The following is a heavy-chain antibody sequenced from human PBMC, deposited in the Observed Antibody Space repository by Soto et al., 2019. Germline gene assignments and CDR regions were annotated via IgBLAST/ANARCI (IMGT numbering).Heavy chain of an antibody. CDR1: GGLFSSYP. D-gene: IGHD3-22*01. CDR3: ARGGSGYTWFNEF. J-gene: IGHJ4*02. Sequence: QEQLVQSGAEVKKPGSSVKVSCKASGGLFSSYPISWVRQVPGQGLEWMGGIIPVFQTAYYTQRFQGRVTITADESTNTAYLELSRLGSEDTAIYYCARGGSGYTWFNEFWGQGTLVTVSS. V-gene: IGHV1-69*01. CDR2: IIPVFQTA.